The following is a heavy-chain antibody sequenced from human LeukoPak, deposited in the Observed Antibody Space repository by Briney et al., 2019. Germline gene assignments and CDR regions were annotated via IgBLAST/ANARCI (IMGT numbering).Heavy chain of an antibody. CDR1: GGSISSSSYY. J-gene: IGHJ4*02. CDR3: ARTYGAN. V-gene: IGHV4-39*01. CDR2: IYYSGST. Sequence: SETLSLTCTVSGGSISSSSYYWGWIRQPPGKGLEGIGSIYYSGSTYYNPSLTSRVTISVATSKNQFPLKLSSLTAADTAVYYCARTYGANWGQGTLVTVPS. D-gene: IGHD4/OR15-4a*01.